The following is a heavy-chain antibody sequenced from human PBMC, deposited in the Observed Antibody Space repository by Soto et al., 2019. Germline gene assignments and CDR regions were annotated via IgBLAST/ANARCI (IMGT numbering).Heavy chain of an antibody. J-gene: IGHJ3*02. CDR1: GGTFSSYA. CDR3: ARDDGITMVRGVTSAFDI. Sequence: QVQLVQSGAEVKKPGSSVKVSCKASGGTFSSYAISWVRQAPGQGLEWMGGIIPIFGTANYAQKFQGRVTITADESKSTAYMELSSLRSEDTAVYYCARDDGITMVRGVTSAFDIWGQGTMVTVSS. CDR2: IIPIFGTA. D-gene: IGHD3-10*01. V-gene: IGHV1-69*01.